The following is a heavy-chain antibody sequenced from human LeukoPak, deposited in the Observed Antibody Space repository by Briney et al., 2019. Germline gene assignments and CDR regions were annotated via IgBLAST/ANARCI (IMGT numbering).Heavy chain of an antibody. V-gene: IGHV4-59*01. Sequence: SETLSLTCTDPGGSIRSYYWSWIRQPPGKGLEWIGYIYYSGSTNYNQSLKSRVTVSVDTSKNQFSMKLSSETTADKAVQRPARAADEYSSSWYVDLWGRGTLVTVSS. CDR3: ARAADEYSSSWYVDL. J-gene: IGHJ2*01. CDR1: GGSIRSYY. D-gene: IGHD6-19*01. CDR2: IYYSGST.